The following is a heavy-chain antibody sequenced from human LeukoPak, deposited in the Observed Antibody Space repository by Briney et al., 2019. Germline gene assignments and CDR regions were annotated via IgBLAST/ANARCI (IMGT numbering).Heavy chain of an antibody. CDR2: ISGSGGST. D-gene: IGHD6-19*01. J-gene: IGHJ4*02. CDR1: GVTFSSYA. Sequence: GGSLRLSCAASGVTFSSYAMSWVRQAPGKGLEWVSAISGSGGSTYYADSVKGRFTISRDNSKNTLYLQMNSLRAEDTAVYYCAKVSSGWYDFPPYYFDYWGQGTLVTVSS. CDR3: AKVSSGWYDFPPYYFDY. V-gene: IGHV3-23*01.